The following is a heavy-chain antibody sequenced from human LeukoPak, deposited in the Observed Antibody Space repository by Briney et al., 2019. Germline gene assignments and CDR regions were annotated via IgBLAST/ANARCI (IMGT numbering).Heavy chain of an antibody. Sequence: ASVKVSCKASGYTFTSYYIHWVRQAPGQGLEWMGWMNPSSGNTGYAQKFQGRVSMTRDTSISTAYMELSSLRSEDTAVYYCARGPVEAVFGVSTEDWGQGTTVTVSS. V-gene: IGHV1-8*02. CDR1: GYTFTSYY. J-gene: IGHJ6*02. CDR2: MNPSSGNT. D-gene: IGHD3-10*02. CDR3: ARGPVEAVFGVSTED.